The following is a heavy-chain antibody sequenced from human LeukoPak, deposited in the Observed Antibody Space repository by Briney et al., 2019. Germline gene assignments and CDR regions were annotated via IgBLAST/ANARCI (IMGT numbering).Heavy chain of an antibody. J-gene: IGHJ3*02. CDR3: AKSHDSSGAFDI. CDR2: ITGSGDDT. CDR1: GFTFNTYA. V-gene: IGHV3-23*01. D-gene: IGHD3-22*01. Sequence: GGSLRLSCAASGFTFNTYAMSWVRQAPGKGLEWVSAITGSGDDTFHADSVKGRFTISRDNSRNTLYMDMNSLRAEDTAVYYCAKSHDSSGAFDIWGQGTMVTVSS.